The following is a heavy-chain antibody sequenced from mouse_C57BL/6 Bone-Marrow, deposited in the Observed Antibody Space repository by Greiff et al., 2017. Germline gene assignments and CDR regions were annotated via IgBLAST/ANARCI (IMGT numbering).Heavy chain of an antibody. Sequence: EVQRVESGGGLVQPGRSLRLSCATSGFTFSDFYMEWVRQAPGKGLEWIAASRNKANDYTTEYSASVKGRFIVSRDTSQSILYLQMNALRAEDTAIYYGARYAGDYDGAWFAYWGQGTLVTVSA. CDR3: ARYAGDYDGAWFAY. CDR2: SRNKANDYTT. CDR1: GFTFSDFY. D-gene: IGHD2-4*01. J-gene: IGHJ3*01. V-gene: IGHV7-1*01.